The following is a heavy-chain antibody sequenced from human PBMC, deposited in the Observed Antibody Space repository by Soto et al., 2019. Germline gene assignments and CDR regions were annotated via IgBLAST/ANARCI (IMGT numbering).Heavy chain of an antibody. V-gene: IGHV3-30-3*01. CDR2: ISYDGSNK. CDR3: AIESGDYDYYFDY. D-gene: IGHD4-17*01. Sequence: QVQLVESGGGVVQPGRSLRLSCAASGFTFSSYAMHWVRQAPGKGLEWVAVISYDGSNKDYADSVKGRFTISRDNSKNTLSLQMNSLRAEVTAVYYCAIESGDYDYYFDYWGQGTLVTVSS. J-gene: IGHJ4*02. CDR1: GFTFSSYA.